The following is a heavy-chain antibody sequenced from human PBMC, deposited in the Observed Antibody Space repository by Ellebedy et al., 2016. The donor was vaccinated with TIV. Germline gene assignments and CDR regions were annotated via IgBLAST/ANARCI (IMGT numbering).Heavy chain of an antibody. CDR2: IDSSSSTI. J-gene: IGHJ4*02. D-gene: IGHD3-10*01. V-gene: IGHV3-48*01. Sequence: GESLKISCAASGFTFSSYSMNWVRQAPGKGLEWVSYIDSSSSTIYYADSVRGRFTISRDNAKNSLYLQMNSLRAEDTALYYCAKDSGWEHEYWGQGTLVTISS. CDR3: AKDSGWEHEY. CDR1: GFTFSSYS.